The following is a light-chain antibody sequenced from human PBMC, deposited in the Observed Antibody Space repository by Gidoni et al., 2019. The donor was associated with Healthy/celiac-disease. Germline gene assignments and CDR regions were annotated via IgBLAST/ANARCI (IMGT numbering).Light chain of an antibody. CDR1: QSISSY. J-gene: IGKJ2*01. CDR2: AAS. Sequence: DLQMTQSPSSLSASVGDRVTITCRASQSISSYLNWYQQKPGKAPKLLMYAASSLQSGVPSRFSGSGSGTDFTLTISSLQPEDFATYFCQQSYSTPYTFGRGTKLETK. CDR3: QQSYSTPYT. V-gene: IGKV1-39*01.